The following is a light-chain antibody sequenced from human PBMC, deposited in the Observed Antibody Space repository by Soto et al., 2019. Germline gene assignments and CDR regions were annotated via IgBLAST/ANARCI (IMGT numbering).Light chain of an antibody. V-gene: IGKV1-39*01. CDR1: QSISNY. CDR3: QQYGTSSRT. J-gene: IGKJ1*01. Sequence: DIQMTQCPSSVSASVVDRVTITCLPSQSISNYLNWYQHKPGKAPKLLIYGASSLQTGIPPRFSGRRSGTEFILTISSLQPEDSATYYCQQYGTSSRTFGQGTKVDIK. CDR2: GAS.